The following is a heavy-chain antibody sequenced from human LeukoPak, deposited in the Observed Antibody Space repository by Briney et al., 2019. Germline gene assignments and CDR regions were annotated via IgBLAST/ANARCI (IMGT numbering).Heavy chain of an antibody. CDR1: GYTFTSYY. D-gene: IGHD2-2*01. V-gene: IGHV1-46*01. Sequence: ASVKVSCKASGYTFTSYYMHWVRQAPGQGLEWMGLINPSGGSTSYAQKFQGRVTMTRDTSTSTVYMELSSLRSEDTAVYYCARDIVVVPAAPYYYYYYGMDVWGQGTTVTVSS. CDR2: INPSGGST. J-gene: IGHJ6*02. CDR3: ARDIVVVPAAPYYYYYYGMDV.